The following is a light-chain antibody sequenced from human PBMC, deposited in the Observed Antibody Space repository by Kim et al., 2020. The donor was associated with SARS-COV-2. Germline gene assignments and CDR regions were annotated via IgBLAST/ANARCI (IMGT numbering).Light chain of an antibody. J-gene: IGKJ4*01. CDR2: AAS. Sequence: PGERATLSCRASQSVSSSYLTWYQQKPGQAPRLLIYAASSRATGIPDRFSGSGSRTDFTLSITRLEPEDFGVYYCQLYGASLIFGGGTKVDIK. CDR1: QSVSSSY. V-gene: IGKV3-20*01. CDR3: QLYGASLI.